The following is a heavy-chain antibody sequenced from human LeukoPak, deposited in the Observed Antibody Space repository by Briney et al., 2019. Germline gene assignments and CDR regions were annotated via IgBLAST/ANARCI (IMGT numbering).Heavy chain of an antibody. D-gene: IGHD2-2*01. Sequence: SETLSLTCTVSGGSISSGDYYWSWIRQPPGKGLEWIGYIYYSGSTYYNPSLKSRVTISVDTSKNQFSLKLSSVTAADTAVYYCARAGCSSTSCYLDYWGQGPLVTVPS. CDR3: ARAGCSSTSCYLDY. V-gene: IGHV4-30-4*01. CDR1: GGSISSGDYY. J-gene: IGHJ4*02. CDR2: IYYSGST.